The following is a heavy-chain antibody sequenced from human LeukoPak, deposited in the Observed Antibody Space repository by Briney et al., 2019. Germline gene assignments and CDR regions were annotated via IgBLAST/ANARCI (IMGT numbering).Heavy chain of an antibody. J-gene: IGHJ4*02. D-gene: IGHD4-23*01. CDR1: GFTFSNYW. CDR3: ARDGRGGRHFDY. CDR2: IKQDESEK. Sequence: GGSLRLSCTASGFTFSNYWMSWIRQAPGKGLEWVANIKQDESEKYFVDSLKGRSTISRDNAENSLFLQINSLRAEDTAIYYCARDGRGGRHFDYWGQGTLVTVSS. V-gene: IGHV3-7*01.